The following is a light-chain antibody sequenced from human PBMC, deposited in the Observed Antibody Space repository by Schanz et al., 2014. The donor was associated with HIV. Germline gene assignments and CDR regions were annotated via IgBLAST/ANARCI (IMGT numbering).Light chain of an antibody. J-gene: IGKJ1*01. V-gene: IGKV3-20*01. CDR2: GAS. CDR1: QSVSSSY. CDR3: QQTFITPWT. Sequence: EIVLTQSPGTLSLSPGERATLSCRASQSVSSSYLAWYQQKPGQAPRLLIYGASTRATGIPARFSGSGSGTEFTLTISGLQPEDYATYFCQQTFITPWTFGQGTKVEVK.